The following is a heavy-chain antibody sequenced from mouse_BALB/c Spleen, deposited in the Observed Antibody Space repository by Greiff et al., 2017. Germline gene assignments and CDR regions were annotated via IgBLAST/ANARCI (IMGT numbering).Heavy chain of an antibody. CDR1: GYAFSSSW. Sequence: VKLMESGPELVKPGASVKISCKASGYAFSSSWMNWVKQRPGQGLEWIGRIYPGDGDTNYNGKFKGKATLTADKSSSTAYMQLSSLTSVDSAVYFCARSRGGNYGYWYFDVWGAGTTVTVSS. V-gene: IGHV1-82*01. J-gene: IGHJ1*01. CDR2: IYPGDGDT. D-gene: IGHD2-1*01. CDR3: ARSRGGNYGYWYFDV.